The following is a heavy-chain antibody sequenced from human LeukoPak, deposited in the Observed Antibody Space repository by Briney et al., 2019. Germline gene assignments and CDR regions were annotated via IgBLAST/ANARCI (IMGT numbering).Heavy chain of an antibody. Sequence: AETLSLTCTVSGDSISSYYLNWIRQPPGKGLEWIRRIYSSGSTNYSPSLKSRVTISVDTSKNQFSLKLSSVTAADTAVYYCAREGAVGVITLDDAFDIWGQGTMVTVSS. D-gene: IGHD3-16*02. CDR2: IYSSGST. V-gene: IGHV4-59*01. J-gene: IGHJ3*02. CDR3: AREGAVGVITLDDAFDI. CDR1: GDSISSYY.